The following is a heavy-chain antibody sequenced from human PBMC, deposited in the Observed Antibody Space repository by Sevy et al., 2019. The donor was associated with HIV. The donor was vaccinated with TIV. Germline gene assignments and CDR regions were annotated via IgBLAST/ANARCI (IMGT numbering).Heavy chain of an antibody. CDR1: GSTFRSYA. CDR3: ARDLEFYDYGDYGPAFMPDY. CDR2: IWFDGSNT. Sequence: GGSLRLSCAASGSTFRSYAIHWVRQAPGKGLEWVAVIWFDGSNTYYADSVKGRFTISRDIAKNTLHLQMNSLRAEDTAVYYCARDLEFYDYGDYGPAFMPDYWGQGTLVTVSS. J-gene: IGHJ4*02. D-gene: IGHD4-17*01. V-gene: IGHV3-33*08.